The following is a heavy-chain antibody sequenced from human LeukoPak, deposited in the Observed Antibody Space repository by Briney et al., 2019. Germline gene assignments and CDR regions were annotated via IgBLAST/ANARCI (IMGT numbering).Heavy chain of an antibody. CDR2: SRNKANSYTT. V-gene: IGHV3-72*01. CDR3: TRAGRDSSDYYYFDY. D-gene: IGHD3-22*01. Sequence: GGSLRLSCAASGLTFSDHYMDWVRQAPGKGLEWVGRSRNKANSYTTEYAASVRGRFTISRDDSKNSLYLQMSSLKTEDTAVYYCTRAGRDSSDYYYFDYWGQGILVTVSP. J-gene: IGHJ4*02. CDR1: GLTFSDHY.